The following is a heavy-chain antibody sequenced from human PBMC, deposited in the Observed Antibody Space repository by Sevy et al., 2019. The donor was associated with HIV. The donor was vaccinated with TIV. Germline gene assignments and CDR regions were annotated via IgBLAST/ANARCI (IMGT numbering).Heavy chain of an antibody. J-gene: IGHJ4*02. CDR3: ARGPSLIVAGAAGYLDY. CDR1: GFTFSSFG. CDR2: MWYDGHKK. V-gene: IGHV3-33*01. Sequence: GGSLRLSCTASGFTFSSFGVHWVRQAPGKGLEWVALMWYDGHKKYYADSVKGRFSISRDSSKNTVYLQMNNLRAEDTAVYYCARGPSLIVAGAAGYLDYWDQGTLVTVSS. D-gene: IGHD2-21*01.